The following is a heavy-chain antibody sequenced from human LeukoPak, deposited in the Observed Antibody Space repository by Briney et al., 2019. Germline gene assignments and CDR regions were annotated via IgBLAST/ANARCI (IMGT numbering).Heavy chain of an antibody. CDR2: INTNTGNP. Sequence: ASVKVSCKASGHTFTSYAMNWVRQAPGQGLEWMGWINTNTGNPTYAQGFTGRFVFSLDTSVSTAYLQISSLKAEDTAVYYCGRDPLGDGQKNPPGYWCQGTLVTVSS. J-gene: IGHJ4*02. D-gene: IGHD5-24*01. V-gene: IGHV7-4-1*02. CDR1: GHTFTSYA. CDR3: GRDPLGDGQKNPPGY.